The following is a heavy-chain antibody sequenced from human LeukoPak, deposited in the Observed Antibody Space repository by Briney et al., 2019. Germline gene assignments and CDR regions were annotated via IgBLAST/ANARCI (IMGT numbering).Heavy chain of an antibody. J-gene: IGHJ4*02. V-gene: IGHV3-30*04. CDR2: ISYDGSNK. CDR3: ARNGGSGSCGDYYFDY. D-gene: IGHD3-10*01. CDR1: GFTFSSYA. Sequence: PGGSLRLSCAASGFTFSSYAMHWVRQAPGKGLEWVAVISYDGSNKYYADSVKGRFTISRDNAKNSLYLQMNSLRAEDTAVYYCARNGGSGSCGDYYFDYWGQGTLVTVSS.